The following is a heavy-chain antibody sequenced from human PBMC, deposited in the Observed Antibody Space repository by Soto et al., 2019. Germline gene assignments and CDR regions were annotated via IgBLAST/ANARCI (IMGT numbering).Heavy chain of an antibody. V-gene: IGHV1-2*02. CDR1: GYTFTGYY. CDR3: ARVSWPCSGGSCYSLSRLYYGMDV. D-gene: IGHD2-15*01. J-gene: IGHJ6*02. Sequence: ASVKVSCKASGYTFTGYYMHWVRQAPGQGLEWMGWINPNSGGTNYAQKFQGRVTMTRDTSISTAYMELSRLRSDDTAVYYCARVSWPCSGGSCYSLSRLYYGMDVWGQGTPCTAS. CDR2: INPNSGGT.